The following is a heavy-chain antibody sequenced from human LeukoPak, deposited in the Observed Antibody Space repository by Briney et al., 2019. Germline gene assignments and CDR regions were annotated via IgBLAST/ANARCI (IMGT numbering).Heavy chain of an antibody. CDR1: GFTFSSYA. D-gene: IGHD1-1*01. Sequence: GGSLRLSCAASGFTFSSYAMSWVRQAPGQGLEWVSAISGSGGSTYYADSVKGQFTISRDNSKNTLYLQMNSLRAEDTAVYYCAKDWRAGKTVGYFDYWGQGTLVTVSS. CDR3: AKDWRAGKTVGYFDY. J-gene: IGHJ4*02. V-gene: IGHV3-23*01. CDR2: ISGSGGST.